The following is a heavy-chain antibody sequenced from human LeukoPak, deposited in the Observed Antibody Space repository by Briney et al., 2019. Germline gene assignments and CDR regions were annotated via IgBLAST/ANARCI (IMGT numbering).Heavy chain of an antibody. CDR1: GASTIAYY. CDR3: ARAGSSSWFGDWFDP. V-gene: IGHV4-59*01. J-gene: IGHJ5*02. D-gene: IGHD6-13*01. CDR2: IYYNGNM. Sequence: SETLSLTCSVSGASTIAYYWSWIRQPPGKGLEWIGYIYYNGNMSYNPSLKSRVTISIDTSKNQFSLKLRSVIAADTAVYYCARAGSSSWFGDWFDPWAQGTLVTVSS.